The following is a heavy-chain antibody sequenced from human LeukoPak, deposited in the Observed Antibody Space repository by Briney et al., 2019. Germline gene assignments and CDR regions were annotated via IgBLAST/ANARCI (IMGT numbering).Heavy chain of an antibody. Sequence: SETLSLTCAVSGDSISYHNYYWDWIRQPPGKGLEWIGTVYYTGNTYYNPSLKSRVAISVDTSENQFSLQLTSMTAAVTAVYYCARLRAMAGHRGGFDFWGRGTMVTVSS. CDR3: ARLRAMAGHRGGFDF. V-gene: IGHV4-39*01. CDR1: GDSISYHNYY. CDR2: VYYTGNT. D-gene: IGHD6-19*01. J-gene: IGHJ3*01.